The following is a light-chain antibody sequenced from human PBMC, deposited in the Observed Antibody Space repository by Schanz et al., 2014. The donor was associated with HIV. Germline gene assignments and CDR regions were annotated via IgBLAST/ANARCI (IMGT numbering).Light chain of an antibody. V-gene: IGLV4-60*03. CDR2: VEGSGRY. J-gene: IGLJ1*01. Sequence: QLVLTQSPSASASLGASVKLTCTLSSGHSSYAIAWHQQQPEKGPRYLMKVEGSGRYNKGSGVPDRFSGSSSGADRYLTISSLQSEDEGDYYCETWDSHSQYYVFGTGTKLTVL. CDR3: ETWDSHSQYYV. CDR1: SGHSSYA.